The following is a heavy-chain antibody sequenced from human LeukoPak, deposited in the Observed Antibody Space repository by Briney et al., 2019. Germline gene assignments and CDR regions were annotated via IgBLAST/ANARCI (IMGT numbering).Heavy chain of an antibody. CDR2: ISYDGGNK. CDR3: ARGVSSPRRPHYYYYYGMDV. V-gene: IGHV3-30-3*01. CDR1: GFTFSSYA. Sequence: PGRSLRLSCAASGFTFSSYAMHWVRQAPGKGLEWVAVISYDGGNKYYADSVKGRFTISRDNSKNTLYLQMNSLRAEDTAVYYCARGVSSPRRPHYYYYYGMDVWGQGTTVTVSS. D-gene: IGHD6-6*01. J-gene: IGHJ6*02.